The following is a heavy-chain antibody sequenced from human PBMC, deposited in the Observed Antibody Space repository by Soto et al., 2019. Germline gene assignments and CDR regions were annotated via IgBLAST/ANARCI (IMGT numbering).Heavy chain of an antibody. CDR2: IYSRGST. J-gene: IGHJ6*02. D-gene: IGHD6-13*01. CDR3: ARASLSMSSSLYQWLFFYGMDV. CDR1: GGSVSSCSYY. Sequence: QVQLQDSVPGLVKPSETLSLTCTVSGGSVSSCSYYWIWIRQPPGKGLAWIGYIYSRGSTNYNPSLTTRVTISVDTSKNKFCLQQSSVTAAHTAVYYRARASLSMSSSLYQWLFFYGMDVWGQGTTVTVSS. V-gene: IGHV4-61*01.